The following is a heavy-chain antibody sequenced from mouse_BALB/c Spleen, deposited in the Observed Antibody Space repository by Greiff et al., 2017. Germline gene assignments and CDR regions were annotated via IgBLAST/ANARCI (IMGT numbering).Heavy chain of an antibody. V-gene: IGHV1S81*02. CDR2: INPSNGRT. CDR3: ARRILYYGSSYDYFDY. CDR1: GYTFTSYW. J-gene: IGHJ2*01. Sequence: VQLQQPGAELVKPGASVKLSCKASGYTFTSYWMHWVKQRPGQGLEWIGEINPSNGRTNYNEKFKSKATLTVDKSSSTAYMQLSSLTSEDSAVYYCARRILYYGSSYDYFDYWGQGTTLTVSS. D-gene: IGHD1-1*01.